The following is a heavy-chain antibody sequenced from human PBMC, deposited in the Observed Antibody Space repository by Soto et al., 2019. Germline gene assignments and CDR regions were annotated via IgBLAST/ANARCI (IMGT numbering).Heavy chain of an antibody. CDR2: TYYRSKWYT. Sequence: QTLSITCAISGDTVSTNSAAWNWIRQSPSRGLEWLGRTYYRSKWYTDYALSVKSRITINPDTSKNQFYLQLNSVTPEDTAVSHFSGAEEDSRRQFAFWGQGALVTVSS. J-gene: IGHJ1*01. CDR3: SGAEEDSRRQFAF. V-gene: IGHV6-1*01. D-gene: IGHD1-26*01. CDR1: GDTVSTNSAA.